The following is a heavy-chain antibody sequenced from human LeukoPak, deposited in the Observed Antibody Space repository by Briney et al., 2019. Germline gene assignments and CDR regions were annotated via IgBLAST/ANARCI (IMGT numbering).Heavy chain of an antibody. V-gene: IGHV3-23*01. CDR2: ISGSGGST. Sequence: GGSLRLSCAASGFTFSSYAMSWVRQAPGKGLEWVSAISGSGGSTYYADPVKGRFTISRDNSKNTLYLQMNSLRAEDTAVYYCAKGQRYYDSSGYYDYWGQGTLVTVSS. CDR1: GFTFSSYA. J-gene: IGHJ4*02. CDR3: AKGQRYYDSSGYYDY. D-gene: IGHD3-22*01.